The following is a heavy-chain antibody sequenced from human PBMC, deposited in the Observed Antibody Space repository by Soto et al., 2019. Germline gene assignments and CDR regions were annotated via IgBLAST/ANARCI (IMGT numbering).Heavy chain of an antibody. CDR2: IKSKTDGGTT. Sequence: PGGSLRLSCAASGFTFSNAWMSWVRQAPGKGLEWVGRIKSKTDGGTTDYAAPVKGRFTISRDDSKNTLYLQMNSLKTEDTAVYYCTILTVDTAMVTVYYYYYGMDVWGQGTTVTVSS. D-gene: IGHD5-18*01. CDR3: TILTVDTAMVTVYYYYYGMDV. V-gene: IGHV3-15*01. CDR1: GFTFSNAW. J-gene: IGHJ6*02.